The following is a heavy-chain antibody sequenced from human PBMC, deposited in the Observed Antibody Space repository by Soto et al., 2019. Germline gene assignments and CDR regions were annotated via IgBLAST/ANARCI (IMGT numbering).Heavy chain of an antibody. CDR1: GYTFTSYA. V-gene: IGHV1-3*01. CDR2: INAGNGNT. J-gene: IGHJ4*02. CDR3: ARVSRDFGMVALGDY. Sequence: ASVKVSCKASGYTFTSYAMHWVRQAPGQRLEWMGWINAGNGNTKYSQKFQGRVTITRDTSASTAYMELSSLRSEDTAVYYCARVSRDFGMVALGDYWGQGTLVTVSS. D-gene: IGHD1-26*01.